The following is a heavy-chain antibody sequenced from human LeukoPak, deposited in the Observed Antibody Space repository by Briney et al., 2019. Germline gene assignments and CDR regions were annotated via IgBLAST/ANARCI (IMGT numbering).Heavy chain of an antibody. J-gene: IGHJ4*02. CDR1: GFTVSSSY. CDR3: AKDIEISY. D-gene: IGHD2-15*01. Sequence: GGSLRLSCAASGFTVSSSYMSWVRQTPGKGLEWVSLLYGAGTTYYADSVKGRFTISRDNSKNTLYLQMNSLRAEDTAVYYCAKDIEISYWGQGTLVTVSS. CDR2: LYGAGTT. V-gene: IGHV3-53*01.